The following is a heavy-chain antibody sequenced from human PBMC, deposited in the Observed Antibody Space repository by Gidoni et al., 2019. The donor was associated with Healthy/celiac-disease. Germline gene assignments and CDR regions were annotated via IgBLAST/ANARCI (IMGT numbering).Heavy chain of an antibody. CDR2: INHSGST. J-gene: IGHJ5*02. CDR1: GASFGGYY. Sequence: QVQLQQCGAGLLKPSETLSLTCAVYGASFGGYYWSWIRQRPGTGLARIGEINHSGSTNYNPSLKSRFTISVDTSKNQFSLKLSSVTAADTAVYYCARLITMIVVGPAWFDPWGQGTLVTVSS. V-gene: IGHV4-34*01. CDR3: ARLITMIVVGPAWFDP. D-gene: IGHD3-22*01.